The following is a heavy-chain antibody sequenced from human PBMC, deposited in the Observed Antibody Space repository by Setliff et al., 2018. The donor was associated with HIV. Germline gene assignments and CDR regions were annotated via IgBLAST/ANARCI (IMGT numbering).Heavy chain of an antibody. CDR1: GYSISSGYY. CDR2: IHHSGTT. CDR3: ARLGYSGSLVGAFDI. V-gene: IGHV4-38-2*02. Sequence: PSETLSLTCTVSGYSISSGYYWGWIRQPPGKGLEWIGSIHHSGTTYYNSSLKSRVTISVDTSKNQFSLNLTSVTAADTAVYYCARLGYSGSLVGAFDIWGQGTMVTVS. D-gene: IGHD1-26*01. J-gene: IGHJ3*02.